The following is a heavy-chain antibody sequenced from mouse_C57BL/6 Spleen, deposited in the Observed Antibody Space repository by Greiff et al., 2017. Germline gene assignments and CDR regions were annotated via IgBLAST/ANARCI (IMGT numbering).Heavy chain of an antibody. CDR1: GYTFTSYW. V-gene: IGHV1-52*01. CDR3: ARRVGGDYFDY. CDR2: IDPSDSET. J-gene: IGHJ2*01. Sequence: VQLQQPGAELVRPGSSVKLSCKASGYTFTSYWMHWVKQRPIQGLEWIGNIDPSDSETHYNQKFKDKATLTVDKSSSTAYMQLSSLTSEDSAVYYCARRVGGDYFDYWGQGTTLTVSS.